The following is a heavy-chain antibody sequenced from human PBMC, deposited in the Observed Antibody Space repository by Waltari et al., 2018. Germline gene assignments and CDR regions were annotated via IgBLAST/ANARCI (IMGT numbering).Heavy chain of an antibody. CDR2: ISYNGAT. V-gene: IGHV4-39*01. Sequence: QLQLQESGPGLVKPSETLSLTCSVSVVSITTNRHYWGWIRQPPGQGLEWIGTISYNGATYSSPSLRSRVTIFRDTSKNQLSLKLGSVTAADTAFYYCATYIGASLGTAPFDVWGQGTMVTVSS. J-gene: IGHJ3*01. CDR1: VVSITTNRHY. CDR3: ATYIGASLGTAPFDV. D-gene: IGHD5-12*01.